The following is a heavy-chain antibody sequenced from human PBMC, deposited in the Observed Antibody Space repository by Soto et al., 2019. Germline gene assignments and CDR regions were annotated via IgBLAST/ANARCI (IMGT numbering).Heavy chain of an antibody. J-gene: IGHJ6*02. CDR3: ARMVDGRCYYYGMDG. Sequence: QVQLVQSGAEVKKPGASVKVSCKASGYTFTSYGISWVRQAPGQGLEWMGWINGYNGNTNHAQKLQGRVTMSTDTSTRTGYMELRSLSSNDSAVYYCARMVDGRCYYYGMDGWCQGTMVTVSS. V-gene: IGHV1-18*01. CDR2: INGYNGNT. D-gene: IGHD2-15*01. CDR1: GYTFTSYG.